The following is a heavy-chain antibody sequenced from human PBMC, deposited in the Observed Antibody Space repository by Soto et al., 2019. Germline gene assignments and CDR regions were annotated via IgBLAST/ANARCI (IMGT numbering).Heavy chain of an antibody. CDR1: GGTFSNSA. J-gene: IGHJ6*02. Sequence: QVHLEQSGAEVKKPGSSVKVSCKVSGGTFSNSAISWVRQAPGQGLEWMGGTMPMFRTPDYAQKFQGRVTITAAESTRTAYMELSGLKSDDTAVYYCASDKDRLQLGGNYYYMLDVWGQGTTVTVSS. CDR2: TMPMFRTP. D-gene: IGHD5-12*01. V-gene: IGHV1-69*12. CDR3: ASDKDRLQLGGNYYYMLDV.